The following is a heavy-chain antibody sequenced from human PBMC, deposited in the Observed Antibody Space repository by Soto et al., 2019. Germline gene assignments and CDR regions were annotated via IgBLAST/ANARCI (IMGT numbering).Heavy chain of an antibody. J-gene: IGHJ4*02. CDR3: AKDRRAGGNSAFYFDF. V-gene: IGHV3-23*01. CDR2: ISATGGGT. CDR1: GIKYSNYA. D-gene: IGHD3-16*01. Sequence: PGGTLRLSCAGCGIKYSNYALSWVRQAQKKGLEWVSLISATGGGTYYADSVKGRFTISRDNSHNTLYLQVHSLTAEDTAVYYCAKDRRAGGNSAFYFDFWGQGAQVTVS.